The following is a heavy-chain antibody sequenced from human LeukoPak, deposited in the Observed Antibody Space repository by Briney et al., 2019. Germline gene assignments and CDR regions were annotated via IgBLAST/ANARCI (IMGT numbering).Heavy chain of an antibody. CDR2: THSSGKT. Sequence: SETLSLTCTVSGGSIISYYWSWIRQSPGKGLEWIRYTHSSGKTNYNPSFKSRVTISVDTSKNQFSLNVNSMAAADTGVYYCTRSFPGIVGAADFWGQGTLVTVSS. CDR3: TRSFPGIVGAADF. V-gene: IGHV4-59*01. D-gene: IGHD1-26*01. J-gene: IGHJ4*02. CDR1: GGSIISYY.